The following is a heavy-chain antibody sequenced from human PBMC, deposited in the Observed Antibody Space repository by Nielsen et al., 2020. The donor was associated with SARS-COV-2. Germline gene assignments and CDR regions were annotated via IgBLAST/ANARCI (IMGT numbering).Heavy chain of an antibody. Sequence: SATLSLTCTVSGGSVSSGSYYWSWIRQPPGKGLEWIGYIYYSGSTNYNPSLKSRVTISVDTSKNQFSLKLSSVTAADTAVYYCARVFADSNYYGSGRHDYWGQGTLVTVSS. CDR1: GGSVSSGSYY. V-gene: IGHV4-61*01. D-gene: IGHD3-10*01. CDR2: IYYSGST. CDR3: ARVFADSNYYGSGRHDY. J-gene: IGHJ4*02.